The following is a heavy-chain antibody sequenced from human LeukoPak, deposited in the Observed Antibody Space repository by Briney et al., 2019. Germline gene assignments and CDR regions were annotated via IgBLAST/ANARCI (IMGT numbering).Heavy chain of an antibody. CDR1: GFTFSISV. D-gene: IGHD2-21*02. V-gene: IGHV3-23*01. J-gene: IGHJ3*02. CDR2: ISGSGGTI. CDR3: AKSRARDCRGGDCSHDAFDI. Sequence: GGSLRLSCAASGFTFSISVMSWVRQAPGKGLEWVSTISGSGGTIYYADSLKGRFTISRDNSKNTLYLQMNSLRAEDTAVYYCAKSRARDCRGGDCSHDAFDIWGQGTMVTVSS.